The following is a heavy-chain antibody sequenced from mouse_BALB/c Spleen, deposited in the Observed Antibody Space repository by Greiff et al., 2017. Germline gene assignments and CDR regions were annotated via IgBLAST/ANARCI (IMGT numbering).Heavy chain of an antibody. CDR2: ISSGSSTI. V-gene: IGHV5-17*02. Sequence: EVQGVESGGGLVQPGGSRKLSCAASGFTFSSFGMHWVRQAPEKGLEWVAYISSGSSTIYYADTVKGRFTISRDNPKNTLFLQMTSLRSEDTAMYYCARSPRYGNYAMDYWGQGTSVTVSS. CDR3: ARSPRYGNYAMDY. CDR1: GFTFSSFG. D-gene: IGHD2-1*01. J-gene: IGHJ4*01.